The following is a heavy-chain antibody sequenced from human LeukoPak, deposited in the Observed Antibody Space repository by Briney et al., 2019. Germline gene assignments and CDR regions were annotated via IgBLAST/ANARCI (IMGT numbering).Heavy chain of an antibody. J-gene: IGHJ4*02. D-gene: IGHD3-3*01. V-gene: IGHV4-34*01. Sequence: SETLSFTCAVYDGSFSGYYWSWIRQPPGKGLEWIGEINHSGSTNYNPSLKSRVTISLDTSKSQFSLKVRYVTAADTAVYYCARGLNDSWTGENYWGQGTLVTVSS. CDR2: INHSGST. CDR1: DGSFSGYY. CDR3: ARGLNDSWTGENY.